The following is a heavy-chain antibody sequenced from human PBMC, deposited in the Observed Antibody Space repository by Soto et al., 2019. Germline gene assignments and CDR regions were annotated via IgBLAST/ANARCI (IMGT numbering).Heavy chain of an antibody. Sequence: SETLSLTCAVSGGSISSSNWWSWVRQPPGKGLEWIGEIYHSGSTNYNPSLKSRVTISVDKSKNQFSLKLSSVTAADTAVYYCASLMGYGDYYYYYGVDVWGQGTTVPVSS. CDR3: ASLMGYGDYYYYYGVDV. D-gene: IGHD4-17*01. CDR2: IYHSGST. V-gene: IGHV4-4*02. J-gene: IGHJ6*02. CDR1: GGSISSSNW.